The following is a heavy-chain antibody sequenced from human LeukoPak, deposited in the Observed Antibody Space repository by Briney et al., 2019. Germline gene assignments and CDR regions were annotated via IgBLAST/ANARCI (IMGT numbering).Heavy chain of an antibody. D-gene: IGHD4-17*01. V-gene: IGHV3-30*03. CDR3: ATDSDYGYVY. CDR2: ISYDGSKK. J-gene: IGHJ4*02. CDR1: GFTFSSYG. Sequence: GGSLRLSCAASGFTFSSYGMQWVRQAPGKGLEWVAVISYDGSKKYYADSVKGRFTISRDNSKNTLYLQMNGLRAEDTAVYYCATDSDYGYVYWGQGTLVTVSS.